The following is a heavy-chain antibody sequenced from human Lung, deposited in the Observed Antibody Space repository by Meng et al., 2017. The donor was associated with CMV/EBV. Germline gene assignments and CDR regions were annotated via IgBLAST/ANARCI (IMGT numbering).Heavy chain of an antibody. Sequence: SCTASGFTFGDHYMDWVRQAPGKGLEWVARSRNKASSYTTEYAASVRGRFTISRDESGNSLDLQMTSLKTEDTAVYYCARDNSATRYFDYWCQGXLVTVSS. CDR3: ARDNSATRYFDY. J-gene: IGHJ4*02. V-gene: IGHV3-72*01. D-gene: IGHD2/OR15-2a*01. CDR2: SRNKASSYTT. CDR1: GFTFGDHY.